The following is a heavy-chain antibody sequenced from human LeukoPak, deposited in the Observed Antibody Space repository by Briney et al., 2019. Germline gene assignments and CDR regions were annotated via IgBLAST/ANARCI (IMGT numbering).Heavy chain of an antibody. V-gene: IGHV1-46*01. CDR2: INPSGGST. CDR1: GYTFTSYY. J-gene: IGHJ6*02. CDR3: ATTAAELPYYYYGMDV. D-gene: IGHD2-2*01. Sequence: ASVKVSCKASGYTFTSYYMHWVRQAPGQGLEWMGIINPSGGSTSYAQKFQGRVTMTRDTSTSTVYMELSSLRSEDTAVYYCATTAAELPYYYYGMDVWGQGTTVTVSS.